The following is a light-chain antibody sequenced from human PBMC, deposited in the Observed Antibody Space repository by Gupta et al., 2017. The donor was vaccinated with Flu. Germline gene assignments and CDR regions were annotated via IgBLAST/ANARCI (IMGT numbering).Light chain of an antibody. CDR1: QSVSSY. CDR3: QQRSNWPWT. V-gene: IGKV3-11*01. CDR2: DAS. Sequence: PATLSLSPGERATLSCRASQSVSSYLAWYQQKPGQAPRLLIYDASNRATGIPARFSGSGSGTDFTLTISSLEPEDFAVYYCQQRSNWPWTFGHGTKVDIK. J-gene: IGKJ3*01.